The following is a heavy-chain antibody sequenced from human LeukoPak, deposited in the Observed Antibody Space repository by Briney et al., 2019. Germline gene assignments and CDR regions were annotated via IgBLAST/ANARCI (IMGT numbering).Heavy chain of an antibody. Sequence: GGSLRLSCAASGFTFSSYGMHWVRQAPGKGLEWVAVISYDGSNKYYADSVKGRFTISRDNSKNTLYLQMNSLRAEDTAVYYCARLKYYDSSGPFDYWGQGTLVTVSS. D-gene: IGHD3-22*01. V-gene: IGHV3-30*03. CDR1: GFTFSSYG. CDR3: ARLKYYDSSGPFDY. CDR2: ISYDGSNK. J-gene: IGHJ4*02.